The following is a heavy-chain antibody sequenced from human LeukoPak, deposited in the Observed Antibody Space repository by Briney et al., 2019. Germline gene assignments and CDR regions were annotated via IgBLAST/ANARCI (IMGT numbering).Heavy chain of an antibody. V-gene: IGHV3-64*01. Sequence: GGSLRLSCAASGFTFSSYAMHWARQAPGKGLEYVSAINNNGGSTYYANSVRGRFTISRDNSKNTLYLQVGSLRADDMAVYYCARGRLYRNSFCFDYWGQGTLVTVSS. CDR3: ARGRLYRNSFCFDY. CDR1: GFTFSSYA. D-gene: IGHD6-6*01. J-gene: IGHJ4*02. CDR2: INNNGGST.